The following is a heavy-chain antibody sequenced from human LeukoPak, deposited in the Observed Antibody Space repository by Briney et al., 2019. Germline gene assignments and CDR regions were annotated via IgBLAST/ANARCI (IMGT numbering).Heavy chain of an antibody. J-gene: IGHJ5*02. D-gene: IGHD1-7*01. CDR2: ISSSSTYI. Sequence: GGSLRLSCAASGFTFDDYGMTWVRQAPGKGLEWVSSISSSSTYIYYADSVKGRFTISRDNTKNSLYLQMNSLSGEDTAVYYCARGESWGITETNLYNWFDPWGQGTLVTVSS. CDR1: GFTFDDYG. CDR3: ARGESWGITETNLYNWFDP. V-gene: IGHV3-21*06.